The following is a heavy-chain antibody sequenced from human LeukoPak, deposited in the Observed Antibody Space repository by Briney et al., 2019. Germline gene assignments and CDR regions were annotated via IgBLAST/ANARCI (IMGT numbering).Heavy chain of an antibody. Sequence: SETLSLTCAVYGGSFSGYYWSWIRKPPGKGLEWIGEINHSGSTNYNPSLKSRVTISVDTSKNQFSLKLSSVTAADTAVYYCARRRPREDFDYWGQGTLVTVSS. CDR3: ARRRPREDFDY. V-gene: IGHV4-34*01. CDR2: INHSGST. J-gene: IGHJ4*02. CDR1: GGSFSGYY.